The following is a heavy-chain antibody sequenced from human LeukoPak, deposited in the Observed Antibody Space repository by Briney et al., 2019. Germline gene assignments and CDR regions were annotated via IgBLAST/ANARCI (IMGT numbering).Heavy chain of an antibody. CDR1: GYTFTSYG. J-gene: IGHJ4*02. CDR2: ISAYNGET. V-gene: IGHV1-18*01. Sequence: ASVRVSCKASGYTFTSYGISWVRQAPGQGVEWMGWISAYNGETNYAQTLQGRVTITTDTSTSPAYMELRSLSSDDTAVYYCARVRTVTHVGVDYWGQGTLVTVSS. D-gene: IGHD4-17*01. CDR3: ARVRTVTHVGVDY.